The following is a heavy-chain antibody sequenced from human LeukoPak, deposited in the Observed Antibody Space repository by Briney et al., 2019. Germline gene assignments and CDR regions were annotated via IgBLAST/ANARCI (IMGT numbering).Heavy chain of an antibody. CDR2: ISDDGAYI. V-gene: IGHV3-21*06. CDR3: ARDPHNVAANWFDP. D-gene: IGHD6-13*01. Sequence: GGSLRLSCAASGFTFKDYALNWVRQTPGKGLEWLSSISDDGAYIYYADSVKGRFTISRDNANNSLYLQMNSLTSEDTAVYYCARDPHNVAANWFDPWGQGALVTVSS. CDR1: GFTFKDYA. J-gene: IGHJ5*02.